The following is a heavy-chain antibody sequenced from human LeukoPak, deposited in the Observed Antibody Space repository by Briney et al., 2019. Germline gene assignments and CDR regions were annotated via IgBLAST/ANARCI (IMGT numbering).Heavy chain of an antibody. V-gene: IGHV4-39*01. CDR2: IYYSGNT. D-gene: IGHD3-3*01. J-gene: IGHJ4*02. CDR1: GDSISTSNSY. Sequence: PSETLSLTCAVPGDSISTSNSYWGWIRRPPGKGLEWVGSIYYSGNTYYNPSLKSRVTISVNTSKNQFSLKLTSVTAADTAVYYCARQTGVGLFILPGGQGTLVTVSS. CDR3: ARQTGVGLFILP.